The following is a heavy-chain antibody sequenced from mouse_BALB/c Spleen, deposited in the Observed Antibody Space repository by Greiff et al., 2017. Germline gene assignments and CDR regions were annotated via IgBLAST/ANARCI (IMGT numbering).Heavy chain of an antibody. V-gene: IGHV3-6*02. D-gene: IGHD1-1*01. J-gene: IGHJ3*01. Sequence: EVQRVESGPGLVKPSQSLSLTCSVTGYSITSGYYWNWIRQFPGNKLEWMGYISYDGSNNYNPSLKNRISITRDTSKNQFFLKLNSVTTEDTATYYCAYYYGSSYRWFAYWGQGTLVTVSA. CDR3: AYYYGSSYRWFAY. CDR2: ISYDGSN. CDR1: GYSITSGYY.